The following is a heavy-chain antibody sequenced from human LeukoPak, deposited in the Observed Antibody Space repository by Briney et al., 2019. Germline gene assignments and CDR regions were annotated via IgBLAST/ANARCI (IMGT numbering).Heavy chain of an antibody. CDR2: VSGSGGST. Sequence: GGSLRLSCAASGFTFSSYAMSWVRQAPGKGLEWVSSVSGSGGSTHHADSVKGRFTISRDNSKNTLYLQMKSLRAEDTAVYYCARSATLGTTAADHGYWGQGTLVTVSS. CDR3: ARSATLGTTAADHGY. D-gene: IGHD1-1*01. CDR1: GFTFSSYA. V-gene: IGHV3-23*01. J-gene: IGHJ4*02.